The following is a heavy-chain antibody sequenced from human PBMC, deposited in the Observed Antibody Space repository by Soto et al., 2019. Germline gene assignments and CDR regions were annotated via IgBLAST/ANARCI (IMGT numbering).Heavy chain of an antibody. CDR1: GYTLTELS. V-gene: IGHV1-24*01. J-gene: IGHJ4*02. CDR3: AATGGPPIAVAGSNDY. CDR2: FDPEDGET. D-gene: IGHD6-19*01. Sequence: ASVKVSCKVSGYTLTELSMHWVRQAPGKGLEWMGGFDPEDGETIYAQKFQGRVTMTEDTSTDTAYMELSSLRSEDTAVYYCAATGGPPIAVAGSNDYWGKGTLVTVS.